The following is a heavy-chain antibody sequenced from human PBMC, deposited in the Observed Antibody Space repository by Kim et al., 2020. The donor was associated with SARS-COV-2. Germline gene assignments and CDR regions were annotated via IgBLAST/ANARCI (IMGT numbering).Heavy chain of an antibody. Sequence: GGSLRLSCAAPGFTFSNAWMSWVRQAPGKGLEWVGRIKSKTDGGTTDYAAPVKGRFTISRDDSKNTLYLQMNSLKTEDTAVYYCTTVRYDSSGPTNYYFDYWGRGTLVTVSS. V-gene: IGHV3-15*01. CDR2: IKSKTDGGTT. CDR1: GFTFSNAW. J-gene: IGHJ4*02. D-gene: IGHD3-22*01. CDR3: TTVRYDSSGPTNYYFDY.